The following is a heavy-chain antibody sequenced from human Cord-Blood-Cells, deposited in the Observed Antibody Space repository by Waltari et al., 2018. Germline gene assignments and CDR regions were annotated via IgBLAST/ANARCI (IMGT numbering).Heavy chain of an antibody. CDR1: GGTFSSYA. Sequence: QVQLVQSGAEVKKPGSSVKVSCKASGGTFSSYAISWVRQAPGQGLEWMGGIIPIVGTVNYAQKFQGRVTITADEATSTAYMELSSRRSEDTAVYYCARWTTAMVTYFDYWGQGTLVTVSS. CDR2: IIPIVGTV. J-gene: IGHJ4*02. V-gene: IGHV1-69*01. D-gene: IGHD5-18*01. CDR3: ARWTTAMVTYFDY.